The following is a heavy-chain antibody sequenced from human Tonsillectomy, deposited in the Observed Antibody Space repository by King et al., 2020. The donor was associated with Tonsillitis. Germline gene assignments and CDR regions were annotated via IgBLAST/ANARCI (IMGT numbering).Heavy chain of an antibody. CDR3: ARGRKKILDY. CDR1: GGSFSGYY. J-gene: IGHJ4*02. Sequence: QVQLQQWGAGLLKPSETLSLTCAVYGGSFSGYYWSWIRQPPGKGLEWIGEINHSGSTNYNPSLKSRVTISVDTSKNQFSLKLSSVTAADTAVYYCARGRKKILDYWGQGTLVTVSS. V-gene: IGHV4-34*01. CDR2: INHSGST.